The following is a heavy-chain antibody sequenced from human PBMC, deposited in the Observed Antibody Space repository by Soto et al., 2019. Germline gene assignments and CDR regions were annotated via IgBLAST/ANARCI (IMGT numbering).Heavy chain of an antibody. CDR3: AKSRSRWAASLHS. D-gene: IGHD3-3*01. CDR2: IIPIFDAR. CDR1: GDTFSSHA. Sequence: SVKVSCKASGDTFSSHALSWVRQAPGQGLEWMGGIIPIFDARTYAQKFQGRVTISADKSKKTGYMELSSLTSEDTAVYFCAKSRSRWAASLHSWGQGTLVTVSS. V-gene: IGHV1-69*06. J-gene: IGHJ4*02.